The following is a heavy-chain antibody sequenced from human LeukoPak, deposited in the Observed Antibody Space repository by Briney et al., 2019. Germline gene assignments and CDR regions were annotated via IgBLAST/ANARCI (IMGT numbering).Heavy chain of an antibody. CDR2: IRYDGSNK. CDR1: GFTVSNNY. Sequence: GGSLRLSCAASGFTVSNNYMNWVRQAPGKGLEWVAFIRYDGSNKYYADSVKGRFTISRDSSKNTLYLQMNSLRAEDTAVYYCVSALDYWGQGTLVTVSS. V-gene: IGHV3-30*02. CDR3: VSALDY. D-gene: IGHD3-16*02. J-gene: IGHJ4*02.